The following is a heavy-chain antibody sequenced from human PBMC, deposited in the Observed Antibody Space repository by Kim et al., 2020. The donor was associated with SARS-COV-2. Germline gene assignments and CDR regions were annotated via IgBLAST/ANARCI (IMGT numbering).Heavy chain of an antibody. CDR2: ISYDGSNK. D-gene: IGHD1-26*01. Sequence: GGSLRLSCAASGFTFSSYGMHWVRQAPGKGLEWVAVISYDGSNKYYADSVKGRFTISRDNSKNTLYLQMNSLRAEDTAVYYCAKYSGSYADAFDIWGQGT. CDR3: AKYSGSYADAFDI. CDR1: GFTFSSYG. V-gene: IGHV3-30*18. J-gene: IGHJ3*02.